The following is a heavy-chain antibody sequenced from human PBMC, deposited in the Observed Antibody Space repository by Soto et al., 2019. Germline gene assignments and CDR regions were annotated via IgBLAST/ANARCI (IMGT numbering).Heavy chain of an antibody. CDR1: DGTLNSYT. V-gene: IGHV1-69*01. CDR3: SISNSYGRGDF. Sequence: QVQLVQSGAEVKKPGSSVSVSCKASDGTLNSYTSNWVRQAPGQGLEWMGGIIPVFGTTDYAQRSPGRVTISADQFTGTAYMDLFSLRSEDTAIYYCSISNSYGRGDFWGQGTLVTVSS. J-gene: IGHJ4*02. D-gene: IGHD4-17*01. CDR2: IIPVFGTT.